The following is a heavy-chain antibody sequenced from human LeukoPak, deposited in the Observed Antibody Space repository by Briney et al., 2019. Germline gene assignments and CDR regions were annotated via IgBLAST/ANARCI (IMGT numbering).Heavy chain of an antibody. D-gene: IGHD2-21*01. Sequence: PGGSLRLSCEASGFSFSSHWMSWVRQAPGKGLEWVANIKQDGSDKSYVDSVRSRFTISRDNAKNSLYLQLNSLRAEDTAMYYCARDGADYYRSLDYWGQGALVTVSS. CDR1: GFSFSSHW. CDR3: ARDGADYYRSLDY. J-gene: IGHJ4*02. V-gene: IGHV3-7*01. CDR2: IKQDGSDK.